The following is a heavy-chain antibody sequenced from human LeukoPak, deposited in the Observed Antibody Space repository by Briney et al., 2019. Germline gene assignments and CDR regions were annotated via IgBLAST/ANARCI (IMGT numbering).Heavy chain of an antibody. Sequence: GASVTVSCKASGYTFTSYYMHWVRQAPGQGLEWMGIINPSGGSTSYAQKFQGRVTMTRDTSTSTVYMELSSLRSEDTAVYYCARGNLVYYDSSGSFDYWGQGTLVTVSS. J-gene: IGHJ4*02. CDR2: INPSGGST. D-gene: IGHD3-22*01. CDR1: GYTFTSYY. V-gene: IGHV1-46*01. CDR3: ARGNLVYYDSSGSFDY.